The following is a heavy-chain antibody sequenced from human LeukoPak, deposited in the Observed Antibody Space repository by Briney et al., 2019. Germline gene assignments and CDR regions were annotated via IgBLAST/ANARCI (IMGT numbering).Heavy chain of an antibody. J-gene: IGHJ2*01. D-gene: IGHD3-22*01. CDR2: MYYSGRT. CDR3: ARSSGYYLYFDL. V-gene: IGHV4-59*01. Sequence: PSETLSLTCTVSGGSISPYYWSWIRQPPGKGLEWFGYMYYSGRTNYNPSLKSRVTISVGTSKNQFSLKLSSVTAADTAVYYCARSSGYYLYFDLWGRGTLVTVSS. CDR1: GGSISPYY.